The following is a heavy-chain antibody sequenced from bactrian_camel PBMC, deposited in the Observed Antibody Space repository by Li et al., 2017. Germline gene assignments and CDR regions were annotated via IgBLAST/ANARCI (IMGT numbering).Heavy chain of an antibody. CDR1: GFTFSAYR. J-gene: IGHJ4*01. D-gene: IGHD2*01. Sequence: VQLVESGGGLVQPGGSLRLSCAASGFTFSAYRMVWVRQAPGKGLEWVSSITSRGGSSTSYLNSVKGRFTISRDNAKNTMYLQMNSLKPDDTAVYHCVRGSIVADNNYWGQGTQVTVS. V-gene: IGHV3S40*01. CDR3: VRGSIVADNNY. CDR2: ITSRGGSST.